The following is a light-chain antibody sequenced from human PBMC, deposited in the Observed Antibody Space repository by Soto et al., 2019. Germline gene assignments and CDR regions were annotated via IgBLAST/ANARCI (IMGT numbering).Light chain of an antibody. CDR2: HAS. V-gene: IGKV3-15*01. Sequence: EIVMTQSPATLSVSPGERATLSCRSSQRVSSNLAWYQQKPGQAPRLLLYHASTRATDIPVRFSGNGSGTDFTLTISSLQSEDSAVYYCQQYNDWPPITFGGGTKVDIK. J-gene: IGKJ4*01. CDR1: QRVSSN. CDR3: QQYNDWPPIT.